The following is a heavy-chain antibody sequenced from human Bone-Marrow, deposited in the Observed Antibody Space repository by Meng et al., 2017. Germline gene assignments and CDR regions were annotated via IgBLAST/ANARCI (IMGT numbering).Heavy chain of an antibody. Sequence: SETLSLTCTVSGGSISSGGYYWSWIRQHPGKGLEWIGYIYYSGSTYYNPSLKSRVTISVDTSKNQFSLKLSSVTAADTAVYYCARVARPFDTHYYDSLTSTAFDIWGQGTMVTVSS. CDR1: GGSISSGGYY. CDR3: ARVARPFDTHYYDSLTSTAFDI. D-gene: IGHD3-22*01. CDR2: IYYSGST. V-gene: IGHV4-31*03. J-gene: IGHJ3*02.